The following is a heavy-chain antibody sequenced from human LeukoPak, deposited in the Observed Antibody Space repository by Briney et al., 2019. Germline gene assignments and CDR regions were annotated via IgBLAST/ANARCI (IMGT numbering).Heavy chain of an antibody. V-gene: IGHV4-59*08. D-gene: IGHD2-15*01. CDR2: IYYSGST. CDR3: ARLSLYCSGGSCYSDTVPLDY. CDR1: GGSISSYY. Sequence: PSETLSLTCTVSGGSISSYYWSWIRQPPGKGLEWIGYIYYSGSTNYNPSLKSRVTISVDTSKNQFSLKLSSVTAADTAVYYCARLSLYCSGGSCYSDTVPLDYWGQGTLVTVSS. J-gene: IGHJ4*02.